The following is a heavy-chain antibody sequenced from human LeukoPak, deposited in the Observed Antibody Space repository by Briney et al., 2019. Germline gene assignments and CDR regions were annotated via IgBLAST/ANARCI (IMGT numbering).Heavy chain of an antibody. V-gene: IGHV4-39*01. CDR1: GGSIGSSGDY. Sequence: PSQTLSLTCTVSGGSIGSSGDYWGWIRQPPGKGLEWIGSSYYSGSTYYTPSLKSRVTISVDTSKHQFSLKLSSVTAADTAVYYCARQGRLLLQYYFDYWGQGTLATVSS. J-gene: IGHJ4*02. CDR2: SYYSGST. D-gene: IGHD3-22*01. CDR3: ARQGRLLLQYYFDY.